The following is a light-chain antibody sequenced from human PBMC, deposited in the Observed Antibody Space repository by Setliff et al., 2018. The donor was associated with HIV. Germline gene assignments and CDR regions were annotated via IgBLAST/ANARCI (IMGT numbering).Light chain of an antibody. CDR3: SSYAGSNIYV. J-gene: IGLJ1*01. CDR2: EVS. CDR1: SSDVGGYHY. Sequence: QSVLTQPPSASGSPGQSVTISCTGTSSDVGGYHYVSWYQQHPGKAPKLMIYEVSKRPSGVPDRFSAPKSGNTASLTVSGLQAEDEADYYCSSYAGSNIYVFGTGTKVTVL. V-gene: IGLV2-8*01.